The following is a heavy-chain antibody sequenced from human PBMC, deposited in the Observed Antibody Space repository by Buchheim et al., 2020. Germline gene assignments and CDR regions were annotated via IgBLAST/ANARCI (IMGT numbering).Heavy chain of an antibody. D-gene: IGHD1-1*01. J-gene: IGHJ5*02. Sequence: QVQLVQSGAEVKKPGASVKVSCKASGYSFTTHEIYWVRQATGQGLEWMGWMNPSSGHSGYAQKFQGRVTMTRNTAITTAYMELSRLRSDDTAVYYCARGIDWNDVVGGWFDPWGQGTL. V-gene: IGHV1-8*01. CDR3: ARGIDWNDVVGGWFDP. CDR2: MNPSSGHS. CDR1: GYSFTTHE.